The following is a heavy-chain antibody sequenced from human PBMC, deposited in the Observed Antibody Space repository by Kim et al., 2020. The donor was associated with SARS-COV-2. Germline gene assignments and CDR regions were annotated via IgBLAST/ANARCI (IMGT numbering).Heavy chain of an antibody. J-gene: IGHJ6*03. Sequence: GGSLRLSCAASGFTFSSYAMHWVRQAPGKGLEWVAVISYDGSNKYYADSVKGRFTISRDNSKNTLYLQMNSLRAEDTAVYYCARVGIAAAGSSYYYYYYMDVWGKGTTVTVSS. V-gene: IGHV3-30*04. CDR2: ISYDGSNK. CDR1: GFTFSSYA. CDR3: ARVGIAAAGSSYYYYYYMDV. D-gene: IGHD6-13*01.